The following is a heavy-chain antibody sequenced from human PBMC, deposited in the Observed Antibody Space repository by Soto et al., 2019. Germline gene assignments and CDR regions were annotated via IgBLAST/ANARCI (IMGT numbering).Heavy chain of an antibody. V-gene: IGHV1-46*01. Sequence: ASVKVSCKASGYTFTYYHVHWVRQAPGQGLEWMGIINPNGGDTSYAQKFQGRVTMTRDTSTSTVYMEVSSLRSEDTALYYCARVPYSHRLLFYLDYWGQGTPVTVSS. CDR2: INPNGGDT. CDR1: GYTFTYYH. D-gene: IGHD5-18*01. CDR3: ARVPYSHRLLFYLDY. J-gene: IGHJ4*02.